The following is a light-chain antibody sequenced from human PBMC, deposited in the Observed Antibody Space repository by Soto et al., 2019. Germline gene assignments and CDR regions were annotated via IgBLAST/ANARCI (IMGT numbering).Light chain of an antibody. J-gene: IGKJ1*01. CDR3: QQSYSTWT. CDR1: QSIRSY. CDR2: AAS. V-gene: IGKV1-39*01. Sequence: DLQMTQSPSSLSASVGDRVTITCRASQSIRSYLNWYQQKPGKPPKLLMYAASSLQSGVPSRFSGRGSETDFTLTISSLQPEDVATYYCQQSYSTWTFGQGTKVEIK.